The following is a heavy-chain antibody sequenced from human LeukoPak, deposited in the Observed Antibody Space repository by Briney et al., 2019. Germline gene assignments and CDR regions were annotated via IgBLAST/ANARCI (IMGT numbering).Heavy chain of an antibody. V-gene: IGHV3-30*18. CDR1: GFTFSSYG. CDR3: AKDRGSGRVRGVIINY. CDR2: ISFDGRNI. D-gene: IGHD3-10*01. Sequence: GGSLRLSCAASGFTFSSYGMHWVRQAPGKGLEWVAVISFDGRNIYYADSVKGRFTISRDNSKNTLYLQMNSLRAEDTAVYYCAKDRGSGRVRGVIINYWGQGTLVTVSS. J-gene: IGHJ4*02.